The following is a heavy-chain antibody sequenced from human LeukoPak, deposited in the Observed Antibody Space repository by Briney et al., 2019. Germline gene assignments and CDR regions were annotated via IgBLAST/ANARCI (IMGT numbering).Heavy chain of an antibody. Sequence: SETLSLTCAVYGGSFSGYYWSWIRQPPGKGLEWIGEINHSGSTNYNPSLKSRVTISVDTSKNQFSLKLSSVTAADTAVYYCARMGGSQRADYWGQGTLVTVSS. CDR2: INHSGST. CDR1: GGSFSGYY. J-gene: IGHJ4*02. CDR3: ARMGGSQRADY. D-gene: IGHD1-26*01. V-gene: IGHV4-34*01.